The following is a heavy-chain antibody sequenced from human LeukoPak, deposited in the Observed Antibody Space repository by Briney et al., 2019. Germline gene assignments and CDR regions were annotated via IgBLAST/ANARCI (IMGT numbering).Heavy chain of an antibody. D-gene: IGHD5-24*01. CDR1: GXTFDDYA. V-gene: IGHV3-43*02. CDR2: ISGDGGST. Sequence: GGSLRLSWAASGXTFDDYAMHWVRQAPGKGLEWVSLISGDGGSTYYADSVKGRFTISRDNSKNSLYLQMNSLRTEDTALYYCAKDIFPATTNFYFDYWGQGTLVTVSS. CDR3: AKDIFPATTNFYFDY. J-gene: IGHJ4*02.